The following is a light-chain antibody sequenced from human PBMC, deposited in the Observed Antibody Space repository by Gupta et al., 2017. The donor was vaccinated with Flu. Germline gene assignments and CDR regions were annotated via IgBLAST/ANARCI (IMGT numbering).Light chain of an antibody. J-gene: IGLJ3*02. V-gene: IGLV3-21*02. CDR2: EDS. Sequence: SYVLPQPPSFSVAPGQTARITCGGNNIGSKSVHWYQQKPGKAPVVVVHEDSDRPSGIPERFSGSNSGNTATLTITRVEAGDEADYYCQVWDSSSDHFWVFGGGTKLTVL. CDR1: NIGSKS. CDR3: QVWDSSSDHFWV.